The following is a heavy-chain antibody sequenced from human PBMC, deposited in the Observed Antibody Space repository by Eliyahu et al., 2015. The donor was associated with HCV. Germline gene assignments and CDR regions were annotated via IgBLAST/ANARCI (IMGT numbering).Heavy chain of an antibody. V-gene: IGHV3-30-3*01. CDR1: GFTFGSYA. J-gene: IGHJ4*02. D-gene: IGHD3-9*01. CDR3: ARESPIVRGRGRYFDS. CDR2: TSSDGSTK. Sequence: QVQVVESGGGVVHPGGSLRLSCAASGFTFGSYAMHWVRQAPGKGLEWVAVTSSDGSTKYYQEVLKGRFTISRDNSRNTLYLQMNSLKRDDTAVYYCARESPIVRGRGRYFDSWGQGTLVTVSS.